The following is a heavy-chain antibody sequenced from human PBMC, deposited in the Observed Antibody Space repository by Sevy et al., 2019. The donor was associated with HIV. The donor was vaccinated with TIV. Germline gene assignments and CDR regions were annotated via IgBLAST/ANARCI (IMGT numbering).Heavy chain of an antibody. CDR1: GGSISSYY. CDR2: IYYSGST. Sequence: SETLSLTCTVSGGSISSYYWSWIRQPPGKGLEWIGYIYYSGSTNYNPSLKSRVTISVDTSKNQFSLKLSSVTAADTAVYYCAREPSYSEFRPGAFDIWGQGTMVTVSS. V-gene: IGHV4-59*01. D-gene: IGHD6-13*01. J-gene: IGHJ3*02. CDR3: AREPSYSEFRPGAFDI.